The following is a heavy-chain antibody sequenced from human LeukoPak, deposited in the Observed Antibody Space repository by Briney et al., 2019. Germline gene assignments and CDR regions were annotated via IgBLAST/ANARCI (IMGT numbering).Heavy chain of an antibody. CDR2: IRYDGSNK. Sequence: PRGSLRHSSAASGFTLCSYGMRSVPQAPREGLGWVAFIRYDGSNKYYADSVNGRFTISRDNSKNTMYLQMNSLRAEDTAVYYCAKDRSRIAVAGDYWGQGTLVTVSS. V-gene: IGHV3-30*02. J-gene: IGHJ4*02. D-gene: IGHD6-19*01. CDR1: GFTLCSYG. CDR3: AKDRSRIAVAGDY.